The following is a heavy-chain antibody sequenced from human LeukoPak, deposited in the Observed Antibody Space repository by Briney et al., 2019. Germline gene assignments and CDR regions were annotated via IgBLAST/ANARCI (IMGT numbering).Heavy chain of an antibody. V-gene: IGHV4-34*01. CDR1: GGSFSGYY. CDR2: INHGGST. D-gene: IGHD5-12*01. J-gene: IGHJ4*02. Sequence: SETLSLTCAVYGGSFSGYYWSWIRQPPGKGLEWIGEINHGGSTNYNPSLKSRVTISVDTSKNQFSLKLSSVTAADTAVYYCARGTLDIVATTPLYFDYWGQGTLVTVSS. CDR3: ARGTLDIVATTPLYFDY.